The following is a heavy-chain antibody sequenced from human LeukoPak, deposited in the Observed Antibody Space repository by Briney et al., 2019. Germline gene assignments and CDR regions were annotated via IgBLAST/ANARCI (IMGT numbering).Heavy chain of an antibody. CDR3: ARDAVLGFLGAFDI. Sequence: SETLSLTCAVYGGSFSGYYWSWIRQPPGKGLEWIGEINHSGSTNYNPSLKSRVTISVDTSKNQFSLKLSSVTAADTAVYYCARDAVLGFLGAFDIWGQGTMVTVSS. CDR1: GGSFSGYY. CDR2: INHSGST. V-gene: IGHV4-34*01. J-gene: IGHJ3*02. D-gene: IGHD3-10*01.